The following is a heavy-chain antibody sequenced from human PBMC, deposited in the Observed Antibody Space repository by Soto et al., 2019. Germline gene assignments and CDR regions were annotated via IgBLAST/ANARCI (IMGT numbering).Heavy chain of an antibody. Sequence: GESLKISCKGSGYSFTSYWISWVRQMPGKGLEWMGRIDPSDSYTRYSPSFQGQVTISADKSISTAYLQWSSLKASDTAMYYCARRGYCSGGSCYSYWFDPWGQGTLVTVSS. J-gene: IGHJ5*02. D-gene: IGHD2-15*01. CDR2: IDPSDSYT. CDR1: GYSFTSYW. V-gene: IGHV5-10-1*04. CDR3: ARRGYCSGGSCYSYWFDP.